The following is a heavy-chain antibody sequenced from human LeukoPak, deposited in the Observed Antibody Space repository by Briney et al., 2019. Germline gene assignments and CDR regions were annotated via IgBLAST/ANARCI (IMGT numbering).Heavy chain of an antibody. J-gene: IGHJ4*02. CDR3: AKDKGYSYGRGYFDY. V-gene: IGHV3-43D*03. Sequence: GGSLRLSCAASGFTFDDYAMHWVRQAPGKGLEWASLISWDGGSTYYADSVKGRFTISRDNSKNSLYLQMNSLRAEDNALYYCAKDKGYSYGRGYFDYWGQGTLVTVSS. CDR1: GFTFDDYA. CDR2: ISWDGGST. D-gene: IGHD5-18*01.